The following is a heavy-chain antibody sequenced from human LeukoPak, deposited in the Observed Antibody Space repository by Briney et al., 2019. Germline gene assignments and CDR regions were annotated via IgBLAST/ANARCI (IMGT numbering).Heavy chain of an antibody. D-gene: IGHD2-21*02. CDR3: AKLIVVVTAIDYFDY. CDR2: ISWNSGSI. V-gene: IGHV3-9*01. Sequence: GGSLRLSCAASGFTFDDYAMHWVRQAPGKGLEWVSGISWNSGSIGYADSVKGRFTISRDNAKNSLYLQMNSLRAEDTAVYYCAKLIVVVTAIDYFDYWGQGTLVAVSS. CDR1: GFTFDDYA. J-gene: IGHJ4*02.